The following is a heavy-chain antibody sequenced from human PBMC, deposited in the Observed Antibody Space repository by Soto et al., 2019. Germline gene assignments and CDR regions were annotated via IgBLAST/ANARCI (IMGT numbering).Heavy chain of an antibody. CDR3: ARRSTSLVDYYYSMDV. J-gene: IGHJ6*02. D-gene: IGHD2-2*01. CDR1: GGTFSSYA. CDR2: IIPIFGTA. Sequence: SVKVSCKASGGTFSSYAISWVRQAPGQGLEWMGGIIPIFGTANYAQKFQGRVTITADKSTSTAYMELSSLRSGDTAVYYCARRSTSLVDYYYSMDVWGQGTTVTVSS. V-gene: IGHV1-69*06.